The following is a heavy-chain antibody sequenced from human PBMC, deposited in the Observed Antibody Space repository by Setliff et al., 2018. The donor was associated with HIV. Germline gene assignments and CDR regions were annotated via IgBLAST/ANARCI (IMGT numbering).Heavy chain of an antibody. Sequence: SETLSLTCTVSGGAISSRSYYWGWIRQPPAKGLEWIGSIYYSGSTYYNPSLKSRVTFSLDTSKNQFSLRLSSVTAADTAVYYCARERRPITMLRGVPVWFDPWGQGTLVTVSS. V-gene: IGHV4-39*07. D-gene: IGHD3-10*01. CDR2: IYYSGST. CDR1: GGAISSRSYY. CDR3: ARERRPITMLRGVPVWFDP. J-gene: IGHJ5*02.